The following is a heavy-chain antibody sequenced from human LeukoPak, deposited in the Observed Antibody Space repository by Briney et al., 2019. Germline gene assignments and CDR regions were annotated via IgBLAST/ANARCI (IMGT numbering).Heavy chain of an antibody. CDR3: AGRYDSSGYPLH. V-gene: IGHV3-21*04. D-gene: IGHD3-22*01. CDR2: ITSSSTYI. J-gene: IGHJ4*02. Sequence: GRSLRLSCAASGFTFNTYRMNWVRQAPGKGLDWVSCITSSSTYIYYADSVKGRFTISRDNAKNSLYLQMNRLRPEDPAVYYCAGRYDSSGYPLHWGQGTLVTVSS. CDR1: GFTFNTYR.